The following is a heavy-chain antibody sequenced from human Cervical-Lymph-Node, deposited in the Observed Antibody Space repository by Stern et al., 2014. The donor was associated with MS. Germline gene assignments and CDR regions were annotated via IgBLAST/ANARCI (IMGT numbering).Heavy chain of an antibody. V-gene: IGHV1-3*04. Sequence: QDQLVQSGTEVKTTGASVTVSCQASGYSFPEYPIHWVRQAPGQGLEWVGWINTGDGDTRYSPRLQGRISITRDTSTRTAYLDLSSLRSADTAEYYCATSAFDYWGQGTLVTVS. CDR1: GYSFPEYP. J-gene: IGHJ4*02. CDR2: INTGDGDT. CDR3: ATSAFDY.